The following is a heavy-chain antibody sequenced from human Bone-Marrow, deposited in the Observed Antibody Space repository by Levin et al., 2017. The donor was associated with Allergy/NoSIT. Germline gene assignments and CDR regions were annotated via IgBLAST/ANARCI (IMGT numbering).Heavy chain of an antibody. V-gene: IGHV1-18*01. D-gene: IGHD3-10*01. CDR2: ISAYNGNT. CDR1: GYTFTSYG. J-gene: IGHJ5*02. Sequence: GESLKISCKASGYTFTSYGISWVRQAPGQGLEWMGWISAYNGNTNYAQKLQGRVTMTTDTSTSTAYMELRSLRSDDTAVYYCARLWFGELNGGVWFDPWGQGTLVTVSS. CDR3: ARLWFGELNGGVWFDP.